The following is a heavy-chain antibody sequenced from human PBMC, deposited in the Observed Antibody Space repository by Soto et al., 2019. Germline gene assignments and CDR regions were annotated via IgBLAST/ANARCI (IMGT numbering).Heavy chain of an antibody. V-gene: IGHV1-69*01. CDR2: IIPISGTA. J-gene: IGHJ6*02. CDR3: ARSQGSSTSLEIYYYYYYGMDV. CDR1: GGTFSNYA. D-gene: IGHD2-2*01. Sequence: QVQLVQSGAEVKKPGSSVKVSCKASGGTFSNYAISWVRQAPGQGLEWMGGIIPISGTANYAQKFQGRVTITADESTSAAYMELSSLRSEDTAVYYCARSQGSSTSLEIYYYYYYGMDVWGQGTKVTVSS.